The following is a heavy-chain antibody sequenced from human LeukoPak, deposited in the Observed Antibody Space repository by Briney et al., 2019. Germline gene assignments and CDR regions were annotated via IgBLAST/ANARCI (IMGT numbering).Heavy chain of an antibody. CDR3: ARGGGYCSSTSCYNAFDI. Sequence: SETLSLTCTVSGGSISSYYWSWIRQPAGKGLEWIGRIYTSGSTNYNPSLKSRVTMSVDTSKNQFSLKLSSVTAADTAVYYCARGGGYCSSTSCYNAFDIWGQGTMVTVSS. CDR2: IYTSGST. CDR1: GGSISSYY. D-gene: IGHD2-2*02. J-gene: IGHJ3*02. V-gene: IGHV4-4*07.